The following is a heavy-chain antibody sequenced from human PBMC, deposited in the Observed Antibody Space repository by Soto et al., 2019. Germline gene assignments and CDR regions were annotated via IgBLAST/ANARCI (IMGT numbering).Heavy chain of an antibody. D-gene: IGHD4-17*01. CDR1: GYTFTSYG. Sequence: QVQLVQSGAEVKKPGASVKVSCKASGYTFTSYGISWVRQAPGQGLEWMGWISAYNGNTNYAQKLQGRVTMTTDTPTSTAYMELRSLRSDDTAVYYCAREMDPYDYGDHDWYFDLWGRGTLVTVSS. CDR3: AREMDPYDYGDHDWYFDL. V-gene: IGHV1-18*01. CDR2: ISAYNGNT. J-gene: IGHJ2*01.